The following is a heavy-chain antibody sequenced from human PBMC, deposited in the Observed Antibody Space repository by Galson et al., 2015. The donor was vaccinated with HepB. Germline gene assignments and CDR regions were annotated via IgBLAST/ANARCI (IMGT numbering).Heavy chain of an antibody. J-gene: IGHJ4*02. CDR1: GGSISRSSYY. CDR3: ARKRIVGATINFDY. V-gene: IGHV4-39*07. D-gene: IGHD1-26*01. Sequence: SLTCTVSGGSISRSSYYWGWIRQPPGKGLEWIGSIYYSGSTYYNPSLKSRVTISVDTSKNQFSLKLSSVTAADTAVYYCARKRIVGATINFDYWGQGTLVTVSS. CDR2: IYYSGST.